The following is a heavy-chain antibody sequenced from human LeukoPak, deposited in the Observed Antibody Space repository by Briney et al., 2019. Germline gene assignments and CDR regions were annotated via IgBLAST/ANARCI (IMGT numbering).Heavy chain of an antibody. Sequence: PGGSLRLSCAASGFTVSSNYMSWVRQAPGKGLEWVSVIYSSGSTYYADSVKGRFTISRHNSKNTLYLQMNSLRAEDTAVYYCARGARYSGSYYDYWSQGTLVTVSS. CDR3: ARGARYSGSYYDY. J-gene: IGHJ4*02. CDR2: IYSSGST. V-gene: IGHV3-53*04. CDR1: GFTVSSNY. D-gene: IGHD1-26*01.